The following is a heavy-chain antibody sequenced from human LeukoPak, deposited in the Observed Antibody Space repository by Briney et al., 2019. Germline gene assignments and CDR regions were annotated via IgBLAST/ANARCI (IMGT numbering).Heavy chain of an antibody. D-gene: IGHD2/OR15-2a*01. CDR2: ISYDGTYA. CDR1: GLTFSSLD. V-gene: IGHV3-30*03. CDR3: ATESSLSN. Sequence: GGSLRLSCAASGLTFSSLDMDWVRQAPGKGLEWVGDISYDGTYASYAASVRGRFTIYRDNSKNTLYLQMNSLRTEDTAVYYCATESSLSNWGLGTLVTVSS. J-gene: IGHJ4*02.